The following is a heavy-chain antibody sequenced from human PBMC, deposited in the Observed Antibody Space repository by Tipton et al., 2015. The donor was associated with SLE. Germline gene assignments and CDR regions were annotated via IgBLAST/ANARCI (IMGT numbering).Heavy chain of an antibody. V-gene: IGHV3-30*14. CDR3: ARVQWEPWAFDI. J-gene: IGHJ3*02. CDR1: GFTFSSYA. CDR2: ISYDGSNK. Sequence: SLRLSCAASGFTFSSYAMHWVRQAPGKGLEWVAVISYDGSNKYYADSVKGRFTISRDNSKNTLYLQMNSLRAEDAAVYYCARVQWEPWAFDIWGQGTMVTVSS. D-gene: IGHD1-26*01.